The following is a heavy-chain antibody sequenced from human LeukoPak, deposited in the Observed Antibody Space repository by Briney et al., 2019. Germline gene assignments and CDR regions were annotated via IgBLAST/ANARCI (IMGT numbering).Heavy chain of an antibody. CDR3: ARPYDYYDSSGYID. CDR1: GVSFSNYY. Sequence: SETLSLTCAVSGVSFSNYYWSWIRQPPGKGLEWIGDIIQSGSTNYNPSLKSRVTISLDTPKNQFSLKLTSVTAADTAVYYCARPYDYYDSSGYIDWGQGTLVTVSS. CDR2: IIQSGST. D-gene: IGHD3-22*01. V-gene: IGHV4-34*12. J-gene: IGHJ4*02.